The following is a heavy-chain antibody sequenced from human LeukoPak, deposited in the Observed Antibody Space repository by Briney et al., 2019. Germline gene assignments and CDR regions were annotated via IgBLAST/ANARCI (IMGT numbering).Heavy chain of an antibody. CDR3: ARCRFGGNSGFDY. J-gene: IGHJ4*02. CDR1: GYTFTGYY. Sequence: ASVKVSCKASGYTFTGYYMHWVRQAPGQGLEWMGWISAYNGNTNYAQKLQGRVTMTTDTSTSTAYMELRSLRSDDTAVYYCARCRFGGNSGFDYWGQGTLVTVSS. V-gene: IGHV1-18*04. D-gene: IGHD4-23*01. CDR2: ISAYNGNT.